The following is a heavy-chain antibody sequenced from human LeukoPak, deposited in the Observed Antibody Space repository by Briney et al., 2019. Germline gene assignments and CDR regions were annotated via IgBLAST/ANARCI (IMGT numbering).Heavy chain of an antibody. V-gene: IGHV3-13*01. D-gene: IGHD3-22*01. J-gene: IGHJ3*02. CDR1: GFTFSSYD. CDR2: IGTAGGT. CDR3: ARVGIVSDAFDI. Sequence: GGSLRLSCAASGFTFSSYDMHWVRQATGKGLEWVSAIGTAGGTYYPGSVKGRFTISRENAKNSLYLQMNSLRAGDTAVYYCARVGIVSDAFDIWGQGTMVTVSS.